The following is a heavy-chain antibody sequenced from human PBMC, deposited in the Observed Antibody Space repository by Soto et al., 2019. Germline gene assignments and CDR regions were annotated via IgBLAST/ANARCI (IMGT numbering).Heavy chain of an antibody. V-gene: IGHV1-18*01. D-gene: IGHD5-18*01. CDR2: ISGYNGQT. CDR1: GYTFTTYG. Sequence: QIQLVQSGPEVKKPGASVKVSCKASGYTFTTYGISWVRQAPGQGLEWMGWISGYNGQTNYAQKFRGRVTITTDTSTGTAYMEMRSLRSDDTATYYCARDGRKELWIEVMNAMAVWGQGTTVTVSS. CDR3: ARDGRKELWIEVMNAMAV. J-gene: IGHJ6*02.